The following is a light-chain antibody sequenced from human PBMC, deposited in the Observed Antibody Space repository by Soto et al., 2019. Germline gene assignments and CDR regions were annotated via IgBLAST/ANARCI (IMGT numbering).Light chain of an antibody. J-gene: IGKJ2*01. V-gene: IGKV3-20*01. Sequence: EIVLTQSPGTLSLSPGERANLSCRASQNVSRNYLAWYQQRPGQAPRLLMYGAFIRATGIPDRISGSGSGTDFTVTISRLEREDFAVYYCQYYGGYYGSSPRYTFGQGTKLDIK. CDR1: QNVSRNY. CDR3: QYYGGYYGSSPRYT. CDR2: GAF.